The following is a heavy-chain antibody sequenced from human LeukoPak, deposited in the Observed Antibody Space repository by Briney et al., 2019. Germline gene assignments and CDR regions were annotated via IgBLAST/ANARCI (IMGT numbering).Heavy chain of an antibody. CDR2: IYYSGST. Sequence: PSETLSLTCTDSGGSLSRYYWSWVRQPPGKGLEWIGYIYYSGSTNYNPSLKSRVTISVDTSNNQFSLKLSSVTAADTAVYYCASGADYSNYYFDYWGQGTLVPVSS. CDR1: GGSLSRYY. D-gene: IGHD4-11*01. J-gene: IGHJ4*02. CDR3: ASGADYSNYYFDY. V-gene: IGHV4-59*01.